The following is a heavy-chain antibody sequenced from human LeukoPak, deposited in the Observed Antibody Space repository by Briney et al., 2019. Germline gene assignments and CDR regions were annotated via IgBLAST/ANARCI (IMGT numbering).Heavy chain of an antibody. D-gene: IGHD1-14*01. CDR3: ARGPHRGQAADY. CDR2: IHYSGSS. CDR1: GDSIIGYY. J-gene: IGHJ4*02. V-gene: IGHV4-59*01. Sequence: KPSETLSLTCTVSGDSIIGYYWSWIRQSPGKGLEWIGYIHYSGSSNYNPSLQSRVTISLDTSRGHFSLKLSSATAADTAVYYCARGPHRGQAADYWGQGILVTVSS.